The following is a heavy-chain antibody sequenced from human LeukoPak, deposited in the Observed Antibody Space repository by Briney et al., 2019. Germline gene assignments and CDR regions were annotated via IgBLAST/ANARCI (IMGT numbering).Heavy chain of an antibody. J-gene: IGHJ6*03. V-gene: IGHV4-39*01. CDR3: AKGRGWEASYYYYYMDV. CDR2: IYYSGST. D-gene: IGHD1-26*01. CDR1: GGSIISSSYY. Sequence: SEALSLTCTVSGGSIISSSYYWGWIRQPPGKGLEWIGSIYYSGSTYYNPSLKSQVTISVDTSKKQFSLKLSSVTAADTAVYYCAKGRGWEASYYYYYMDVWGKGTTVTISS.